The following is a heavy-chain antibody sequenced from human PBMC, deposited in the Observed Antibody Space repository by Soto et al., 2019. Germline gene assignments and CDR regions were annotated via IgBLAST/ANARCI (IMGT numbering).Heavy chain of an antibody. J-gene: IGHJ6*02. CDR1: GGTFSSYA. Sequence: SVKVSCKASGGTFSSYAISWVRQAPGQGLEWMGGIIPIFGTANYAQKFQGRVTITADESTSTAYMELSSLRSEDTAVYYCAAKLWFGELLTDYYYYYGMDVWG. V-gene: IGHV1-69*13. CDR3: AAKLWFGELLTDYYYYYGMDV. CDR2: IIPIFGTA. D-gene: IGHD3-10*01.